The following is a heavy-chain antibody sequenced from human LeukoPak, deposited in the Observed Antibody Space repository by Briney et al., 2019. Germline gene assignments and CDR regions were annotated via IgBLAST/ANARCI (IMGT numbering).Heavy chain of an antibody. Sequence: GGSLRLFCAACRFTFSSYGMSWVRKAPGKGLEWVSAISGSGGSTYYADSVKGRFTIFRENCKNTLYLQMNSLRAEDTAVYYCAKDYLRYVWGSYRYPPRWFDPWGQGTLVTVSS. V-gene: IGHV3-23*01. D-gene: IGHD3-16*02. CDR2: ISGSGGST. CDR3: AKDYLRYVWGSYRYPPRWFDP. CDR1: RFTFSSYG. J-gene: IGHJ5*02.